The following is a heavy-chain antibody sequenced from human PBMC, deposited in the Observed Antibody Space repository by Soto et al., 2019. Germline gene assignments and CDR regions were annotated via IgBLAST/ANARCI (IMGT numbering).Heavy chain of an antibody. Sequence: QVQLVQSGAEVKKHGASVQGSCKASGYTFTSYDINWLRQATGQGLEWMGWRNPNSGNTGYAQKFKGRVTMTRNTSIRTAYMELGSLGAEDTAVYYCARVAPPMYYDFVSGYDGMAVGGQGTTVPVPS. CDR3: ARVAPPMYYDFVSGYDGMAV. D-gene: IGHD3-3*01. V-gene: IGHV1-8*01. CDR1: GYTFTSYD. CDR2: RNPNSGNT. J-gene: IGHJ6*02.